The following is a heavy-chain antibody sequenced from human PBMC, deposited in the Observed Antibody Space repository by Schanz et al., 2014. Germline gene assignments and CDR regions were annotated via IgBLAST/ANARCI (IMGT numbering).Heavy chain of an antibody. CDR3: VRLDVHDY. CDR2: ISGSGGST. V-gene: IGHV3-23*01. Sequence: EVQLLESGGTVVQPGGSLRVSCAASGFVFRTFAMYWVRQAPGKGLEWVSAISGSGGSTYYADSVKGRFTIARDNSKNTLFLQMDSLRVEDTAVYYCVRLDVHDYWGQGTLVTVSA. J-gene: IGHJ4*02. D-gene: IGHD3-16*01. CDR1: GFVFRTFA.